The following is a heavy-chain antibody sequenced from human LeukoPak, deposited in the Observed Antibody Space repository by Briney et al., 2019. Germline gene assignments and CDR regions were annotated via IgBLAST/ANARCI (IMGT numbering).Heavy chain of an antibody. Sequence: SETVSLTCTVSGDSIDSYYWSWIRQPPGKGLEWIGYIYYRGTTSYNPFLKSRVTISVDTSKNQFSLKLNSVTAADTAVYYCARLPRYGGYDHFDYWGQGILAFVSS. CDR1: GDSIDSYY. D-gene: IGHD5-12*01. CDR3: ARLPRYGGYDHFDY. V-gene: IGHV4-59*12. CDR2: IYYRGTT. J-gene: IGHJ4*02.